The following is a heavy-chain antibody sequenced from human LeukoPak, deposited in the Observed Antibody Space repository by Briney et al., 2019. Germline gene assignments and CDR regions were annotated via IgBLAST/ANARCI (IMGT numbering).Heavy chain of an antibody. CDR3: ARDWDYGDYVGDY. J-gene: IGHJ4*02. D-gene: IGHD4-17*01. Sequence: ASVKVSCKASGYXFTSYGISWVRQAPGQGHEWMGGISAYNGNTNYAQKLQGRVTMTTDTSTSTAYMELRSLRSDDTAVYYCARDWDYGDYVGDYWGQGTLVTVSS. CDR2: ISAYNGNT. V-gene: IGHV1-18*01. CDR1: GYXFTSYG.